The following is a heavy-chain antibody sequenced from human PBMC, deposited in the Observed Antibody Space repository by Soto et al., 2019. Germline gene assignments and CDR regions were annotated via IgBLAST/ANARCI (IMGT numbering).Heavy chain of an antibody. Sequence: ASVKVSCKASGYTFTSYDINWVRQATGQGLEWMGWMNPNSGNTGYAQKFQGRVTMTRNTSISTAYMELSSLRSEDTAVYYCARPNDDFWSGYYTAYYGMDVWGQGTTVTVSS. CDR2: MNPNSGNT. V-gene: IGHV1-8*01. CDR1: GYTFTSYD. D-gene: IGHD3-3*01. J-gene: IGHJ6*02. CDR3: ARPNDDFWSGYYTAYYGMDV.